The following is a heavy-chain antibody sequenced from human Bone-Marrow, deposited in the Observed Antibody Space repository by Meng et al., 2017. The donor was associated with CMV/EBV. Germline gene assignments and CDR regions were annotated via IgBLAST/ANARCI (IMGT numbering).Heavy chain of an antibody. CDR2: INWNGGST. D-gene: IGHD2-21*01. V-gene: IGHV3-20*04. J-gene: IGHJ5*02. CDR1: GFTFDDYG. CDR3: ARDFCGGDCYSENNWFDP. Sequence: GESLKISCAASGFTFDDYGMSWVRQAPGKGLEWVPGINWNGGSTGYADSVKGRFTISRDNAKNSLYLQMNSLRAEDTALYYCARDFCGGDCYSENNWFDPWGQGTLVTVSS.